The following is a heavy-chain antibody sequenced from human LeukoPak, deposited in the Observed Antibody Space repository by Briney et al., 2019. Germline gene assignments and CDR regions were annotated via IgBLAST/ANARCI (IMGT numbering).Heavy chain of an antibody. D-gene: IGHD3-3*01. J-gene: IGHJ2*01. Sequence: SVKVSCKVSGDTFSKFTINWLRQAPGQGLEWMGGTIRISGTRNYAQKFRNRVSITADKFTSTAYMEVNNLTSIDTAVYYCARGLIGYDFLYFDLWGRGTLVTVSS. V-gene: IGHV1-69*06. CDR1: GDTFSKFT. CDR3: ARGLIGYDFLYFDL. CDR2: TIRISGTR.